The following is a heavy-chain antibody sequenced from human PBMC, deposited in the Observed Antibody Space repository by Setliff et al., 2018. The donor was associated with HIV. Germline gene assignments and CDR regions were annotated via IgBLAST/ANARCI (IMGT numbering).Heavy chain of an antibody. CDR1: GYTFISYY. CDR2: INPSDGST. J-gene: IGHJ6*04. Sequence: ASVKVSCKASGYTFISYYMHWVRQAPGQGLEWMGMINPSDGSTRYAQKLQGRVTMTRDTSTTTVYMELRSLRSEDTAVYYCASGKGVGGVIITGGLDVWGKGTTVTVSS. CDR3: ASGKGVGGVIITGGLDV. D-gene: IGHD3-10*01. V-gene: IGHV1-46*01.